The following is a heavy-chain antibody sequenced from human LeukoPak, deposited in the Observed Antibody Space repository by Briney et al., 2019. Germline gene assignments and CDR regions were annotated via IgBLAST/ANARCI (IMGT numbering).Heavy chain of an antibody. J-gene: IGHJ6*02. CDR3: ARDPEAGKYYYYYGMDV. Sequence: KSGGSLRLSCAASGFTFSSYAMSWIRQAPGKGLEWVSYISSSGSTIYYADSVKGRFTISRDNAKNSLYLQMNSLRAEDTAVYYCARDPEAGKYYYYYGMDVWGQGTTVTVSS. V-gene: IGHV3-11*01. CDR2: ISSSGSTI. D-gene: IGHD6-19*01. CDR1: GFTFSSYA.